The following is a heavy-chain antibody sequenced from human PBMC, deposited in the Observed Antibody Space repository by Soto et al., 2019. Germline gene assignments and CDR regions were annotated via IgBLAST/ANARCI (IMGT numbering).Heavy chain of an antibody. J-gene: IGHJ4*02. CDR3: SSVPYYGSGGDGPYCFDY. D-gene: IGHD2-15*01. V-gene: IGHV4-39*01. CDR1: GDSITKSTYY. CDR2: IYYASNI. Sequence: PSETLSLTCTVSGDSITKSTYYWAWVRQTRGKGPEWIGSIYYASNIYYNPSLQSRVTISVDASKNQFSLELQSVTAADWAVYYWSSVPYYGSGGDGPYCFDYWGQGVLVTVSS.